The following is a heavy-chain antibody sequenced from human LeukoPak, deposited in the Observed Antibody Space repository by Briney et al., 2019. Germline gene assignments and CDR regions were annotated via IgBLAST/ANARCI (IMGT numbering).Heavy chain of an antibody. CDR1: GFTFSSYG. CDR2: ISSNGGST. Sequence: GGSLRLSCAASGFTFSSYGMHWVRQAPGKGLEYVSAISSNGGSTDYANSVKGRFTISRDNSKNTLYLQMGSLRAEDMAVYYRARERKLLWFGELFYWGQRTLVTASS. CDR3: ARERKLLWFGELFY. J-gene: IGHJ4*02. V-gene: IGHV3-64*01. D-gene: IGHD3-10*01.